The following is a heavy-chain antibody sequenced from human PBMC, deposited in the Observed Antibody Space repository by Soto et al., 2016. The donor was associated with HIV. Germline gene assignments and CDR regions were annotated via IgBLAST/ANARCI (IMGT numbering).Heavy chain of an antibody. J-gene: IGHJ6*02. Sequence: EVQLVESGGGVVRPGGSLRLSCAASGFTFDDYGMSWVRQAPGKGLEWVSGINWNGGSTTYADSVKGRFTISRDNAENFLYLQMNSLRAEDTALYYCARDRGYYYDSGSSKAVYYYGMDVWGQGTTVTVSS. V-gene: IGHV3-20*04. CDR3: ARDRGYYYDSGSSKAVYYYGMDV. D-gene: IGHD3-10*01. CDR2: INWNGGST. CDR1: GFTFDDYG.